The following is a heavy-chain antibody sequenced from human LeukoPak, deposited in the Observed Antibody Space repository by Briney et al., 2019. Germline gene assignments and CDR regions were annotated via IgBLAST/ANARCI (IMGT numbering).Heavy chain of an antibody. CDR1: GYTFTSYG. Sequence: ASVKVSCKASGYTFTSYGISWVRQAPGQGLEWMGRINPNSGGTNYAQKFQGRVTMTRDTSISTAYMELSRLRSDDTAVYYCARGGYVWGSYRSLTYFDYWGQGTLVTVSS. D-gene: IGHD3-16*02. CDR3: ARGGYVWGSYRSLTYFDY. J-gene: IGHJ4*02. V-gene: IGHV1-2*06. CDR2: INPNSGGT.